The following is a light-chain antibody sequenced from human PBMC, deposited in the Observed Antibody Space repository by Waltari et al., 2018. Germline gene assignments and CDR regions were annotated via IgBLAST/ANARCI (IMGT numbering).Light chain of an antibody. Sequence: DIVMTQSPDSLAVSLGERATINRKSSQSVLYSSNDKNYLAWYQQQPGQPPKLLIFWASTRQSGVPDRFSGSGSGTDFTLTISSLQAEDVAVYYCQQYYSKRTFGQGTKVEI. CDR2: WAS. CDR1: QSVLYSSNDKNY. J-gene: IGKJ1*01. CDR3: QQYYSKRT. V-gene: IGKV4-1*01.